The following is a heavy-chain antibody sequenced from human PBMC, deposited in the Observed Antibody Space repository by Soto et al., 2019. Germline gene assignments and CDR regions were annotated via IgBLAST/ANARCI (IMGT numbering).Heavy chain of an antibody. V-gene: IGHV3-48*03. CDR2: IGKNGRDI. D-gene: IGHD4-4*01. CDR3: ARDPAIYSGKFDYGLDV. CDR1: GFIFSEYE. J-gene: IGHJ6*02. Sequence: PGGSLRLSCEVSGFIFSEYEFNWVRQAPGKGLEWVSYIGKNGRDIYDADSVKGRFTISRDDDKSTLYLQMNSLRAEDTAVYFCARDPAIYSGKFDYGLDVWGRGTTVTVSS.